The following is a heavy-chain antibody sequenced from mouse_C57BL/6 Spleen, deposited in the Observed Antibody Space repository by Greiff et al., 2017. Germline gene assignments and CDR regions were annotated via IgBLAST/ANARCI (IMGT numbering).Heavy chain of an antibody. J-gene: IGHJ2*01. V-gene: IGHV1-55*01. Sequence: QVQLQQPGAELVKPGASVKMSCKASGYTFTSYWITWVKQRPGQGLEWIGDIYPGHSSTNYNEKFKSKATLTVDTSSSTAYMQLSSLTSENSAVYYCARERFDSYEEYCFDYWGQGTTLTVSS. CDR1: GYTFTSYW. CDR3: ARERFDSYEEYCFDY. D-gene: IGHD2-12*01. CDR2: IYPGHSST.